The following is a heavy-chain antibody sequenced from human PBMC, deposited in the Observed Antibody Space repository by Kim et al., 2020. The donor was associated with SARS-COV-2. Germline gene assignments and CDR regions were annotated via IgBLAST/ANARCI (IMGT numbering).Heavy chain of an antibody. CDR1: GGSISNYY. CDR3: ARQVRHGYNNFDY. D-gene: IGHD5-12*01. CDR2: IYYSGTT. V-gene: IGHV4-59*08. J-gene: IGHJ4*02. Sequence: SETLSLTCNVSGGSISNYYWSWIRQPPGRGLEWIGYIYYSGTTRYNPSRKSRVTISVDTSKNQFSLKLSSVTAADTGVYYCARQVRHGYNNFDYWGQGTLVTVSS.